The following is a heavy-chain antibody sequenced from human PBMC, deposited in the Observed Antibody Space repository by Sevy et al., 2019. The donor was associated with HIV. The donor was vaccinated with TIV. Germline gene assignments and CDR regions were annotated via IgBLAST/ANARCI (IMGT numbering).Heavy chain of an antibody. CDR1: GFTFSTYT. D-gene: IGHD3-10*01. J-gene: IGHJ6*02. CDR2: ISYDGSNK. V-gene: IGHV3-30-3*01. CDR3: ARGGAYYGSDYYYSMDV. Sequence: GGSLRLSCVASGFTFSTYTVHWVRQAPGKGLEWVAVISYDGSNKYYVDSVKGRFTISRDNSKDTLYLQMNSLRAEDSAGYYCARGGAYYGSDYYYSMDVWGQGTTVTVSS.